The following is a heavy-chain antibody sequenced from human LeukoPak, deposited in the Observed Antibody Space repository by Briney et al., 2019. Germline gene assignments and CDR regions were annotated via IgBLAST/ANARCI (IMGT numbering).Heavy chain of an antibody. CDR3: ARVASLPDTDTYYDFWSGYPYFDY. V-gene: IGHV1-69*13. CDR1: GGTFSSYA. Sequence: ASVKVSCKASGGTFSSYAISWVRQAPGQGLEWMGGIIPIFGTANYAQKFQGRVTITADESTSTAYMELSRLRSDDTAVYYCARVASLPDTDTYYDFWSGYPYFDYWGQGTLVTVSS. CDR2: IIPIFGTA. J-gene: IGHJ4*02. D-gene: IGHD3-3*01.